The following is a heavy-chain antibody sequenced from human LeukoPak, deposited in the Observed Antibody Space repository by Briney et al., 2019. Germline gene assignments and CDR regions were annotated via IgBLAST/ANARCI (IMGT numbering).Heavy chain of an antibody. CDR3: AKGDGDFPLDH. Sequence: GGSLRLSCAASGFTFSSYGMHWVRQAPGKGLEWVAVIWYDGSNEYYADSVKGRFTISRDNSKNTLYLQMNSLRAEDTAVYYCAKGDGDFPLDHWGQGTLVAVSS. CDR1: GFTFSSYG. D-gene: IGHD4-17*01. CDR2: IWYDGSNE. V-gene: IGHV3-33*06. J-gene: IGHJ4*02.